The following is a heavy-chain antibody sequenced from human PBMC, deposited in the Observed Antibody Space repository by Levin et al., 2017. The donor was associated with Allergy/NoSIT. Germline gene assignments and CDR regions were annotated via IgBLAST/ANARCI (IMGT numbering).Heavy chain of an antibody. V-gene: IGHV3-48*02. CDR2: INRSSNTI. J-gene: IGHJ4*02. Sequence: ETLSLTCAASGLPFSNYGMNWVRQAPGKGLKWLSYINRSSNTIFYADSVKGRFTISRDNAKNSLFLQMDSLRDEDTGVYYCVATNGNSHYWGQGTLVTVSS. D-gene: IGHD2-8*01. CDR1: GLPFSNYG. CDR3: VATNGNSHY.